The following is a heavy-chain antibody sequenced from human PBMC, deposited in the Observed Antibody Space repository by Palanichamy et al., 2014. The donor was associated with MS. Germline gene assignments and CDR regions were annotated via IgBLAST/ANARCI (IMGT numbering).Heavy chain of an antibody. V-gene: IGHV1-69*01. CDR2: IIPIFGTA. J-gene: IGHJ3*02. Sequence: QLVQSGAEVKKPGSSVKVSCKASGGTFSSYAISWVRQAPGQGLEWMGGIIPIFGTANYAQKFQGRVTITADESTSTAYMELSSLRSEDTAVYYCARRGGGAAAVNLDGAFDIWGQGTMVTVSS. D-gene: IGHD6-13*01. CDR3: ARRGGGAAAVNLDGAFDI. CDR1: GGTFSSYA.